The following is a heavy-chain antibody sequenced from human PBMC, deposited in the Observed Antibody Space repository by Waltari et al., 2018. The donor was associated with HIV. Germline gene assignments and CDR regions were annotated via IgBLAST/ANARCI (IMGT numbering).Heavy chain of an antibody. D-gene: IGHD3-22*01. CDR1: GFAFTTYD. Sequence: QAQLVESGGGVVQPGGSLRLSCAVAGFAFTTYDMHWVRQAPGKGLEWVTVISYDGSNKYYADSVKGRFTISRDNSKTTLYLQMNSLRAEDTAVYYCARGGYYYDTSGHLDFWGQGTLVIVSS. CDR3: ARGGYYYDTSGHLDF. J-gene: IGHJ4*02. V-gene: IGHV3-30-3*01. CDR2: ISYDGSNK.